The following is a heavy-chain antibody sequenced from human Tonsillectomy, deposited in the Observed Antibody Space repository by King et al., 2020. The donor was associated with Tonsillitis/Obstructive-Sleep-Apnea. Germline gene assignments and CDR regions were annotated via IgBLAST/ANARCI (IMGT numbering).Heavy chain of an antibody. CDR1: GGSFSGYY. J-gene: IGHJ4*02. Sequence: VQLQQWGAGLLKPSENLSLTCAVYGGSFSGYYWSWIRQPPGKGLEWIGEINHSGSTNYNPSLKSRVTISVDTSKNQFSLKLSSVTAADTAVYYCARGPPRLRFLEWLPGYWGQGTLVTVSS. CDR3: ARGPPRLRFLEWLPGY. CDR2: INHSGST. V-gene: IGHV4-34*01. D-gene: IGHD3-3*01.